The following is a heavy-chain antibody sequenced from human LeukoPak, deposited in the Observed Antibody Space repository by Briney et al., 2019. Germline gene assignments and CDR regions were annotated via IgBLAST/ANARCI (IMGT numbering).Heavy chain of an antibody. D-gene: IGHD2-15*01. CDR1: GGSISSTSYY. V-gene: IGHV4-39*01. CDR3: ARHRAYCSGSKCYSVWFDP. J-gene: IGHJ5*02. Sequence: SETLSLTCTVSGGSISSTSYYWGWIRQPPGKGLEWIGPIYFSGNTYYNPSLKSRVTISVDTSKNQFSLKLSSVTAADTAVYYCARHRAYCSGSKCYSVWFDPWGQGTLVTVSS. CDR2: IYFSGNT.